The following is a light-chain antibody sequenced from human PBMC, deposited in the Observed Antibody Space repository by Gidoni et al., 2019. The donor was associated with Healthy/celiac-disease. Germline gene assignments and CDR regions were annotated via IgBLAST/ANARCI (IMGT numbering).Light chain of an antibody. V-gene: IGKV1-39*01. CDR1: QSISSY. CDR2: AAS. Sequence: DIQMTQSPSSLSASVGDRVTITCRASQSISSYLNWYLQKPGKAPKLLIYAASSLQSGVPSRFSGSGSGTDFTLTISSLQPEEFATYYCQQSYSTPPFGGGTKVEIK. J-gene: IGKJ4*01. CDR3: QQSYSTPP.